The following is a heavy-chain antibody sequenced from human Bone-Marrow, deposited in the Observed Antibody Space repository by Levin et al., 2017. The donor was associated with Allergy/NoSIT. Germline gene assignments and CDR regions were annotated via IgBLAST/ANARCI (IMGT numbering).Heavy chain of an antibody. J-gene: IGHJ4*02. CDR3: ARHGPDYGDYVSFDY. CDR1: GGTFSTYT. CDR2: IMPIFDTP. Sequence: SVKVSCKASGGTFSTYTVSWVRQAPGQGLEWMGGIMPIFDTPKYAQKFQGRITIAADAPTKTAYMELHSLRSEDTAVYYCARHGPDYGDYVSFDYWGQGTLVTVSS. D-gene: IGHD4-17*01. V-gene: IGHV1-69*13.